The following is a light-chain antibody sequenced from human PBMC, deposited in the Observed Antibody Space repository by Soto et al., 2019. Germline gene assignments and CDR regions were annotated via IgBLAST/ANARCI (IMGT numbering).Light chain of an antibody. Sequence: VMSLSLASVSVTKKGRATLSCRASQSVSSNFAWYLQKPGQAPRLLIYGASTRATAVPARFTASGSGTEFTLTISSLQSDDFGVYYCQQYATWPRTFGQVTKVAIK. J-gene: IGKJ1*01. CDR2: GAS. CDR1: QSVSSN. CDR3: QQYATWPRT. V-gene: IGKV3-15*01.